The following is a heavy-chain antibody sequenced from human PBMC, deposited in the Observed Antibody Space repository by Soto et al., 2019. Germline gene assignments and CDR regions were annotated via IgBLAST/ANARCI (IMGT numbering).Heavy chain of an antibody. D-gene: IGHD3-22*01. J-gene: IGHJ5*01. CDR1: GGSFSGHS. CDR3: STRAYDTNGYYRFDP. V-gene: IGHV4-34*01. Sequence: SKTLSLTCAVYGGSFSGHSWTWIRQSPGKGLEWIGDINHSGRVNYSPSLKSRVTISLDTPKNQFSLTLSAVTAADTAMYYCSTRAYDTNGYYRFDPWGQGTLVTGSS. CDR2: INHSGRV.